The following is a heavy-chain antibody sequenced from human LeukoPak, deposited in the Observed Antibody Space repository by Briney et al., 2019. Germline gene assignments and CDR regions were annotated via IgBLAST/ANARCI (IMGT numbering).Heavy chain of an antibody. Sequence: SETLSLTCTVSGGSISSYSWSWIRQPPGKGLEWIGYIYYSGSTNYNPSLKSRVTISVDTSKNQFSLKLSSVTAADTAVYYCASLAARRTFDYWGQGTLVTVSS. V-gene: IGHV4-59*01. J-gene: IGHJ4*02. CDR3: ASLAARRTFDY. CDR1: GGSISSYS. CDR2: IYYSGST. D-gene: IGHD6-6*01.